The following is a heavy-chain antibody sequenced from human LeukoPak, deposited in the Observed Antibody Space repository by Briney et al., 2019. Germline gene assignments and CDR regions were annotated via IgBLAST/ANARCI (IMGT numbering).Heavy chain of an antibody. V-gene: IGHV6-1*01. CDR2: TYYRSKWYN. J-gene: IGHJ3*02. CDR3: ASMGATARGAFDI. Sequence: SRTLSLTCAISGDSVSSNSAAWNWIRQSPSRGLEWLGRTYYRSKWYNDYAASVKSRITINPDTSKNQFSLQLNSVTPEDTAVYYCASMGATARGAFDIWGQGTMVTVSS. CDR1: GDSVSSNSAA. D-gene: IGHD1-26*01.